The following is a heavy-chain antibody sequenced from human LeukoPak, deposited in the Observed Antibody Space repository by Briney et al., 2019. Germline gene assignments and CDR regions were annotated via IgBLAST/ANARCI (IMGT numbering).Heavy chain of an antibody. D-gene: IGHD7-27*01. CDR1: GGSISSYY. CDR3: ALARGPFRTGNFDY. CDR2: IYYSEST. J-gene: IGHJ4*02. Sequence: SETLSLTCTVSGGSISSYYWSWIRQPPGKGLEWIGYIYYSESTNYNPSLKSRVTISVDTSKNQFSLKLSSVTAADTAVYYCALARGPFRTGNFDYWGQGTLVTVSS. V-gene: IGHV4-59*01.